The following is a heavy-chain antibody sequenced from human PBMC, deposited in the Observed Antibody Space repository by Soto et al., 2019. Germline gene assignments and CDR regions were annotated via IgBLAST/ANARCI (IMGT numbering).Heavy chain of an antibody. CDR3: AKWDGYGDH. Sequence: EVQLLESGGDLIQPGGSLRLSCAASGFTFSSNSFTWVRQAPGKGLEYVSGISIGGDKSWHADSVKGRFTVSRDNSKNTVYLQMNSLRVDDTAVYYCAKWDGYGDHWGQGTLVTVSS. V-gene: IGHV3-23*01. D-gene: IGHD5-12*01. CDR2: ISIGGDKS. J-gene: IGHJ5*02. CDR1: GFTFSSNS.